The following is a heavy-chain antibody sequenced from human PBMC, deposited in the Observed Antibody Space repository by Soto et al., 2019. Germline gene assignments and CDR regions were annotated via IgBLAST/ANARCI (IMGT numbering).Heavy chain of an antibody. CDR2: ISAYNGNT. V-gene: IGHV1-18*01. D-gene: IGHD6-13*01. J-gene: IGHJ4*02. Sequence: GASVKVSCKASGYTFTSYGISWVRQAPGQGLGWMGWISAYNGNTNYAQKLQGRVTMTTDTSTSTAYMELRSLRSDDTAVYYCARGSSGSSWPLRPVDYWGQGTLVTVSS. CDR1: GYTFTSYG. CDR3: ARGSSGSSWPLRPVDY.